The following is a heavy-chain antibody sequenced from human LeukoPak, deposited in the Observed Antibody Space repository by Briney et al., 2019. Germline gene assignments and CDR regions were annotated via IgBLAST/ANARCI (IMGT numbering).Heavy chain of an antibody. Sequence: GGSLRLSCAASGSTFSSYSMNWVRQAPGKGLEWVSSISSSSSYIYYADSVKGRFTISRDNAKNSLYLQMNSLRAEDTAVYYCAREVAHYYGSGSYYNPHYYYGMDVWGQGTTVTVSS. CDR1: GSTFSSYS. V-gene: IGHV3-21*01. CDR2: ISSSSSYI. D-gene: IGHD3-10*01. CDR3: AREVAHYYGSGSYYNPHYYYGMDV. J-gene: IGHJ6*02.